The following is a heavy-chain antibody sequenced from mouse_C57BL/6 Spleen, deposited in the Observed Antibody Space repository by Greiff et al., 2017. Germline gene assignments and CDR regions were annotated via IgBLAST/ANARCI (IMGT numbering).Heavy chain of an antibody. Sequence: QVQLQQPGAELVKPGASVKMSCKASGYTFTSYWITWVQQRPGQGLEWIGDIYPGSGSTNYNEKFKSKATLTVDTSSSTAYMQLSSLTSEDSAVYYCAREDYDEGAGAMDYWGQGTSVTVSS. D-gene: IGHD2-4*01. CDR3: AREDYDEGAGAMDY. V-gene: IGHV1-55*01. J-gene: IGHJ4*01. CDR1: GYTFTSYW. CDR2: IYPGSGST.